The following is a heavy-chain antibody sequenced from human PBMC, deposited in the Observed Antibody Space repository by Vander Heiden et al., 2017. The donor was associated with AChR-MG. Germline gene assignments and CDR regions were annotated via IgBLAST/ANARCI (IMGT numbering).Heavy chain of an antibody. CDR3: ARRRGDLSFDQ. J-gene: IGHJ4*02. Sequence: EVQLLQSGAEVKKPGQALRIACVGSGYDFSDYWIGWVRPLRGKGLEWMGIIFPGDSDTTYRPSFQGQVTISAEKSISTAYLQWGSLRASDTAIYFCARRRGDLSFDQWGQGTLVTVSS. CDR1: GYDFSDYW. D-gene: IGHD3-16*01. CDR2: IFPGDSDT. V-gene: IGHV5-51*03.